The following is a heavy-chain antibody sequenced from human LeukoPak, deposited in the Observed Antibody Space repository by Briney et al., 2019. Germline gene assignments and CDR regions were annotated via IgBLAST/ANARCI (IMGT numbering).Heavy chain of an antibody. J-gene: IGHJ3*02. D-gene: IGHD3-22*01. CDR2: INTNTGNP. Sequence: GASVKVSCKASGYTFTSYAMNWVRQAPGQGLEWMGWINTNTGNPTYAQGFTGRFVFSLDTSVSTAYLQISSLKAEDTAVYYCARGGVRYDSSGYYPHDAFGIWGQGTMVTVSS. CDR3: ARGGVRYDSSGYYPHDAFGI. CDR1: GYTFTSYA. V-gene: IGHV7-4-1*02.